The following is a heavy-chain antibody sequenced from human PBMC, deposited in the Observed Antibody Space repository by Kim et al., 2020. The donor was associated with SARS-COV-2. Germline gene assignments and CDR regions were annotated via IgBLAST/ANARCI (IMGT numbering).Heavy chain of an antibody. J-gene: IGHJ4*02. Sequence: GGSLRLSCAASGFTFSDYYMSWIRQAPGKGLEWVSYISSSSSYTNYADSVKGRFTISRDNAKNSLYLQMNSLRAEDTAVYYCARSPMVRGVIMNGYFDYWGQGTLVTVSS. CDR1: GFTFSDYY. V-gene: IGHV3-11*06. CDR2: ISSSSSYT. D-gene: IGHD3-10*01. CDR3: ARSPMVRGVIMNGYFDY.